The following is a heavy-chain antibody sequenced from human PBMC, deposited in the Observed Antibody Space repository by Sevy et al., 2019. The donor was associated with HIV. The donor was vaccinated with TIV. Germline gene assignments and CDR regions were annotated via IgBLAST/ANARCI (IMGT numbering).Heavy chain of an antibody. D-gene: IGHD2-2*01. Sequence: GGSLRLSCAASGFTFSSYSMNWVRQAPGKGLEWVSSISSSSSSYIYYADSVKDRFTISRDNAKNSLYLQMNSLRAEDTAVYYCASFSSTSWPFDYWGQGTLVTVSS. V-gene: IGHV3-21*01. J-gene: IGHJ4*02. CDR2: ISSSSSSYI. CDR3: ASFSSTSWPFDY. CDR1: GFTFSSYS.